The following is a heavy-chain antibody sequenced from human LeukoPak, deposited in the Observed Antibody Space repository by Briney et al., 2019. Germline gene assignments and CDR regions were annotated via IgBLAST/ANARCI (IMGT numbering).Heavy chain of an antibody. D-gene: IGHD2-15*01. Sequence: SETLSLTCTVSGGSISSSYYYWGWIRQPPGKGLEWIGSIYYSGSTYYNPSLKSRVTISVDTSKNQFSLKLRSVTAADTAVYYCARGGLTLYWYFDLWGRGTLVTVSS. CDR3: ARGGLTLYWYFDL. CDR1: GGSISSSYYY. J-gene: IGHJ2*01. CDR2: IYYSGST. V-gene: IGHV4-39*01.